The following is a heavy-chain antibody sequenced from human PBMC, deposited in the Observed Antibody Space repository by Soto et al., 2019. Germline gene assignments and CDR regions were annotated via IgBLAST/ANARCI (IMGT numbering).Heavy chain of an antibody. D-gene: IGHD2-2*03. CDR1: GYTFTSYD. V-gene: IGHV1-8*01. CDR2: MNPNSGNT. J-gene: IGHJ5*02. Sequence: ASVKVSCKASGYTFTSYDINWVRQATGQGLEWMGWMNPNSGNTGYAQKFQGRVTMTRNTSISTAYMELSSLRSEDTAVYYCARLRGYCSSTSCYAWFDPWGQGTLVTVS. CDR3: ARLRGYCSSTSCYAWFDP.